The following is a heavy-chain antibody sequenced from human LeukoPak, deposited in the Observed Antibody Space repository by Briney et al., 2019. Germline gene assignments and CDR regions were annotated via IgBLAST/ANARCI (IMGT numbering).Heavy chain of an antibody. Sequence: GASVKVSCKASGGTFSSYAISWARQAPGQGLEWMGGIIPIFGTANYAQKFQGRVTITADESTSTAYMELSSLRSEDTAVYYCARNDYVWGSYRPPYNWFDPWGQGTLVTVSS. CDR1: GGTFSSYA. D-gene: IGHD3-16*02. CDR2: IIPIFGTA. J-gene: IGHJ5*02. CDR3: ARNDYVWGSYRPPYNWFDP. V-gene: IGHV1-69*13.